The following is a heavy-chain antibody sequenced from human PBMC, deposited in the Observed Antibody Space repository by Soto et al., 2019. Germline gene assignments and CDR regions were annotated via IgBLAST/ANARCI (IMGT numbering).Heavy chain of an antibody. V-gene: IGHV3-30-3*01. CDR2: ISYDGSNK. CDR3: ARDLLSSSWYVDYYYYGMDV. D-gene: IGHD6-13*01. CDR1: GFTFSSYA. J-gene: IGHJ6*02. Sequence: GGSLRLSCAASGFTFSSYAMHWVRQAPGKGLEWVAVISYDGSNKYYADSVKGRFTISRDNSKNTLYLQMNSLRAEDTAVYYCARDLLSSSWYVDYYYYGMDVWGQGTTVTAP.